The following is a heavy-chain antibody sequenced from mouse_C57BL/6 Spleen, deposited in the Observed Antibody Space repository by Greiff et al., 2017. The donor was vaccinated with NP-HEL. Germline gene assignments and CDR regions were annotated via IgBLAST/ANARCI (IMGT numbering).Heavy chain of an antibody. CDR1: GFSFNTYA. Sequence: EVKLVESGGGLVQPKGSLKLSCAASGFSFNTYAMHWVRQAPGKGLEWVARIRSKSNNYATYYADSVKDRFTISRDDSESMLYLQMNNLKTEDTAMYYCVRHEFAYWGQGTLVTVSA. J-gene: IGHJ3*01. V-gene: IGHV10-1*01. CDR3: VRHEFAY. CDR2: IRSKSNNYAT.